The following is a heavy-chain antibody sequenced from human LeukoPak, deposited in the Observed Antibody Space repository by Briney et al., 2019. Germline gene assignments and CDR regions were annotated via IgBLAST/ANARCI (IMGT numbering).Heavy chain of an antibody. V-gene: IGHV4-34*01. CDR1: GGSFSGYY. CDR3: ARGMTRFDY. J-gene: IGHJ4*02. Sequence: PSETLSLTCAVYGGSFSGYYWSWIRQPPGKGLEWIGEINHSGSTNYNPSLKSRVTISVDTSKNQFSLKLSSVTAADTAVYYCARGMTRFDYWGQGILVTVSS. CDR2: INHSGST. D-gene: IGHD3-16*01.